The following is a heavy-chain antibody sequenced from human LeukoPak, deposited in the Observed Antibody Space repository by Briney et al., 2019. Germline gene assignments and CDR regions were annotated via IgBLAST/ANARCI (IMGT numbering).Heavy chain of an antibody. CDR3: ARQKGYSSGWYFGY. CDR1: GGSISSSSYY. J-gene: IGHJ4*02. D-gene: IGHD6-19*01. V-gene: IGHV4-39*01. CDR2: IYYSGST. Sequence: SETLSLTCTVSGGSISSSSYYWGWIRQPPGKGLEWIGSIYYSGSTYYNPSLKSRVTISVDTSKNQFSLKLSSVTAADTAMYYCARQKGYSSGWYFGYWGQGTLVTVSS.